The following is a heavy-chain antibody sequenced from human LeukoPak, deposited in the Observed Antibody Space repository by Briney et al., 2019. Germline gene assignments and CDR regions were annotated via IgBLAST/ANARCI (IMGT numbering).Heavy chain of an antibody. CDR1: GFTFNNYA. D-gene: IGHD6-19*01. V-gene: IGHV3-23*01. CDR3: AKIIAVAGTFYFQH. J-gene: IGHJ1*01. CDR2: ISSSGGST. Sequence: GGSLRLSCAASGFTFNNYAMCWVRQAPGKGLEWVSAISSSGGSTYYADSVKGRFTVSRDNSNNTLFLQLDSLRAEDTAVYYCAKIIAVAGTFYFQHWGQGTLVTVSS.